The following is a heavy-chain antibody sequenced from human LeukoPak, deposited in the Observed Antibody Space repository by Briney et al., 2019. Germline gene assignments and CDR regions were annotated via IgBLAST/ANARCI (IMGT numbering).Heavy chain of an antibody. D-gene: IGHD1/OR15-1a*01. V-gene: IGHV3-72*01. CDR3: CRTAINANNGRDV. CDR2: RRNKASSYTT. Sequence: PGGPQRLSCAASGFKFSDHYIDWVRQAPGKGREGVGHRRNKASSYTTEYAASVEGRFTISRDVSESSLYLQMNSLRTEDTAVYYCCRTAINANNGRDVWGQGTTVTVSS. J-gene: IGHJ6*02. CDR1: GFKFSDHY.